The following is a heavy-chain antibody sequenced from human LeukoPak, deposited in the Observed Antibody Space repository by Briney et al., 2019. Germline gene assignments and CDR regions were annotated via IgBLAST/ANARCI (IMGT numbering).Heavy chain of an antibody. J-gene: IGHJ5*02. Sequence: PSETLSLTCTVSGGPISSGGYYWSWSRQHPGKGLEWIWYIYYSGSTYYNPSLKSRVTISVDTSKNQFSLKLSSVTAADTAAYYCARQITYGSGSYYWFDPWGQGTLVTVSS. D-gene: IGHD3-10*01. V-gene: IGHV4-31*03. CDR1: GGPISSGGYY. CDR3: ARQITYGSGSYYWFDP. CDR2: IYYSGST.